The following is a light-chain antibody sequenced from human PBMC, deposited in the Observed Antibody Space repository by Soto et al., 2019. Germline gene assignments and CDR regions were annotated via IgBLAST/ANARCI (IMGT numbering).Light chain of an antibody. V-gene: IGLV1-47*01. Sequence: QAVVTQPPSASGTPGQRVTISCSGSSSNIGSNYVYWYQQLPGTAPKLLIYRNDQRPSGVPDRFSGSKSGTAASLAISGLRSEDEADYYCAAWDDSLNGFVFGVGTKLTVL. CDR3: AAWDDSLNGFV. J-gene: IGLJ1*01. CDR2: RND. CDR1: SSNIGSNY.